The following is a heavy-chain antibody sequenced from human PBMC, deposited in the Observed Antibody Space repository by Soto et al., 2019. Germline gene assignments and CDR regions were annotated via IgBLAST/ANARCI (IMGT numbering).Heavy chain of an antibody. CDR2: IIPIFGTA. D-gene: IGHD2-15*01. V-gene: IGHV1-69*12. CDR3: ARESRYCSGGSCYFLPGIDY. Sequence: QVQLVQSGAEVKKPGSSVKVSCKASGGTFSSYAISWVRQAPGQGLEWMGGIIPIFGTANYAQKFQGRVTITADESTSTAYRELSRLRSEDTAVYYCARESRYCSGGSCYFLPGIDYWGQGTLVTVSS. J-gene: IGHJ4*02. CDR1: GGTFSSYA.